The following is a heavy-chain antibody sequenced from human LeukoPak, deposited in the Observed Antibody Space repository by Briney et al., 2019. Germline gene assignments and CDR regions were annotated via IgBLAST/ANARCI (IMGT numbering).Heavy chain of an antibody. D-gene: IGHD4-23*01. V-gene: IGHV4-39*02. J-gene: IGHJ5*02. CDR2: IYYSGST. Sequence: PSETLSLTCTVSGGSISSSSYHWGWIRQPPGKGLEWIGSIYYSGSTYYNPSLKSRVTISVDTSKNQFSLKLSSVTAADTAVYYCARERRLTTVGSSPWGQGTLVTVSS. CDR3: ARERRLTTVGSSP. CDR1: GGSISSSSYH.